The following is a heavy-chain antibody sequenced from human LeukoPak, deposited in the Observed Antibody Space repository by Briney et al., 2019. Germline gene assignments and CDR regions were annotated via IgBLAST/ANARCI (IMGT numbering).Heavy chain of an antibody. D-gene: IGHD3-22*01. V-gene: IGHV4-4*07. CDR2: LYTNGTV. CDR3: ARLLGSSGYAGDWYFDL. CDR1: GASITRYY. Sequence: SETLSLTCSVSGASITRYYWTWIRQPVGKGLEWFGRLYTNGTVNYNPSLRSRVTMSRDTSRNQFSLKLTSVTAADTAVYYCARLLGSSGYAGDWYFDLWGPGALVTVFS. J-gene: IGHJ2*01.